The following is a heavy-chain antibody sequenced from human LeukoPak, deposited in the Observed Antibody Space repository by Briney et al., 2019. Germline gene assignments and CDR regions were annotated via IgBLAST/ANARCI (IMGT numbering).Heavy chain of an antibody. CDR2: FDPEDGET. CDR3: GVWELADYYYGMDV. CDR1: GYTLTELS. J-gene: IGHJ6*02. V-gene: IGHV1-24*01. Sequence: GASVKVSCKVSGYTLTELSMHWVRQAPGKGLEWMGGFDPEDGETIYAQKFQGRVTMTEDTSTDAAYMELSSLRSEDTAVYYCGVWELADYYYGMDVWGQGTTVTVSS. D-gene: IGHD1-26*01.